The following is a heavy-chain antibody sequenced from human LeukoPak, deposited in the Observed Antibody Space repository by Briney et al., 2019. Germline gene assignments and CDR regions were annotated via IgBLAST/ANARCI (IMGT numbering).Heavy chain of an antibody. J-gene: IGHJ4*02. V-gene: IGHV3-20*04. CDR3: ARAVDNYYGSGSYAY. CDR1: GFRFDDYG. Sequence: PGGSLRLSCAASGFRFDDYGMKWVRQVPGKGLAWISGINWNGGSTGYGDSVKGRFTISRDNAENSLYLQMNSLRAEDTALYYCARAVDNYYGSGSYAYWGQGVLVTVSS. D-gene: IGHD3-10*01. CDR2: INWNGGST.